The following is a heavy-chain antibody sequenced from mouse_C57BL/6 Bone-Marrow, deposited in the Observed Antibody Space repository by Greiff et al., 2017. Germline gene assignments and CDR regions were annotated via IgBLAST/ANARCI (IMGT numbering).Heavy chain of an antibody. CDR2: ISNLAYSI. CDR1: GFTFSDYG. J-gene: IGHJ3*01. Sequence: EVMLVESGGGLVQPGGSLKLSCAASGFTFSDYGMAWVRQAPRKGPEWVAFISNLAYSIYYADTVTGRFTISRENAKNTLYLEMSSLRSEDTAMYYCARREGGWFAYWGQGTLVTVSA. CDR3: ARREGGWFAY. V-gene: IGHV5-15*04.